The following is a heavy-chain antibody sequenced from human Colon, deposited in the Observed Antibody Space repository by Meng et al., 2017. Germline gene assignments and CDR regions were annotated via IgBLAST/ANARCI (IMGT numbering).Heavy chain of an antibody. V-gene: IGHV4-4*02. Sequence: QVTRHQWGAGLVKPSETLSLTCAVSGGSISSSNWWSWVRQPPGKGLEWIGEIYHSGSTNYNPSLKSRVTISVDKSKNQFSLKLSSVTAADTAVYYCARKKWVGASGGFDYWGQGTLVTVSS. CDR3: ARKKWVGASGGFDY. CDR1: GGSISSSNW. CDR2: IYHSGST. J-gene: IGHJ4*02. D-gene: IGHD1-26*01.